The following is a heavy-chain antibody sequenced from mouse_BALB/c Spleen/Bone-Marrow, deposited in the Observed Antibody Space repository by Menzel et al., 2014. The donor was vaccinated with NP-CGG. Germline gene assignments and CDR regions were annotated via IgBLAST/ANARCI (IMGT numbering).Heavy chain of an antibody. D-gene: IGHD2-3*01. V-gene: IGHV1-80*01. CDR2: IYPGDGDT. CDR3: ARLDGYYPYYAMDY. Sequence: QVQLKQSGAELVRPGSSVKISCKASGYAFSSYWMNWVKQRPGQGPEWIGQIYPGDGDTNYNGKFKGKATLTADKSSSTAYMQLSSLTSEDSAVYFCARLDGYYPYYAMDYWGQGTSVTVSS. J-gene: IGHJ4*01. CDR1: GYAFSSYW.